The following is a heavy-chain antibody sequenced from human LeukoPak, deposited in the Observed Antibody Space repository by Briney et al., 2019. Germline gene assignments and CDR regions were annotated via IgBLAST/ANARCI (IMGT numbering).Heavy chain of an antibody. CDR2: IKQDGTEK. CDR3: ARPHFGSFNY. Sequence: GGSLRLSCAASGFTFSSFWMSWVRQAPGKGPEWVANIKQDGTEKYYVDSVKGRFTISRDNAQNSLYLQMNSLRAEDTAVYYCARPHFGSFNYWGQGTLVTVSS. J-gene: IGHJ4*02. CDR1: GFTFSSFW. V-gene: IGHV3-7*01. D-gene: IGHD3-10*01.